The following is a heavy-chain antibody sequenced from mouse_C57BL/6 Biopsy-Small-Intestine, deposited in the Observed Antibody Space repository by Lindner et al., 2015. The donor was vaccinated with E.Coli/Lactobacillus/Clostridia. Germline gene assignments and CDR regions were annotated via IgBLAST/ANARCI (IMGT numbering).Heavy chain of an antibody. CDR3: ARVAFKMDCTSTSCYYSPYGMDV. J-gene: IGHJ1*01. Sequence: SVKVSCKASGGTVSSDALSWVRQAPGQGLEWMGGIIPISATPNYAQKFQDRVTITVDGSTNTAYMELSSLRSEDTAVYYCARVAFKMDCTSTSCYYSPYGMDVWGQGTTITVSS. V-gene: IGHV1S126*01. D-gene: IGHD1-1*01. CDR2: IIPISATP. CDR1: GGTVSSDA.